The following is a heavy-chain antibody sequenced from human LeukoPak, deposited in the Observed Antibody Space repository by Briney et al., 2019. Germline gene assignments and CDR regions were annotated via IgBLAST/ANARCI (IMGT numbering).Heavy chain of an antibody. Sequence: GGSLRLSCAASGFTFSTYGMNWVRQAPGKGLEWVSGVSPSGDITYYADSVMGRFSISRDNSKNTLYLQMNSLRAEDTAVYYCAKDGDGSGSSGGTYYFDYWGQGTLVTVSS. CDR1: GFTFSTYG. J-gene: IGHJ4*02. CDR2: VSPSGDIT. CDR3: AKDGDGSGSSGGTYYFDY. D-gene: IGHD3-10*01. V-gene: IGHV3-23*01.